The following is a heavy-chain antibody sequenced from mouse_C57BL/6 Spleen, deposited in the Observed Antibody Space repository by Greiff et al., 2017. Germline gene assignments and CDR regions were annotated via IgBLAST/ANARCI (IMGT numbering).Heavy chain of an antibody. CDR2: ISSDSSTV. V-gene: IGHV5-17*01. J-gene: IGHJ2*01. CDR1: GFTFSDYG. CDR3: ARNWFFDY. D-gene: IGHD4-1*01. Sequence: EVMLVESGGGLVKPGGSLKLSCAASGFTFSDYGMHWVRQAPEKGLEWVAYISSDSSTVYYADTVKGRFTISRDNAKNTLFLQMTSLRSEDTAMYYCARNWFFDYWGQGTTLTVSS.